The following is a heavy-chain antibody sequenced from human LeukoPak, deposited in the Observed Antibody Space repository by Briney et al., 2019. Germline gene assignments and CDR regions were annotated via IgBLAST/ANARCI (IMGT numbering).Heavy chain of an antibody. CDR1: GVIVSRNF. CDR2: MYAGGTT. CDR3: ARGSGSGWPLDR. J-gene: IGHJ5*02. D-gene: IGHD6-19*01. V-gene: IGHV3-53*01. Sequence: GGSVRLSCAASGVIVSRNFMSWVRQAPGKGLQWGAIMYAGGTTDYSDSVRGRFHISRDSSNNTLSLQINSLRAEDTAVYYCARGSGSGWPLDRWGQGALVTVSS.